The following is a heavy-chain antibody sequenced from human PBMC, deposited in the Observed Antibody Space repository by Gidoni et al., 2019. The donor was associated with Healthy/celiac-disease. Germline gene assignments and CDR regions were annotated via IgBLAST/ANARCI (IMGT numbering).Heavy chain of an antibody. CDR3: AKDDDYSTLIY. J-gene: IGHJ4*02. D-gene: IGHD4-4*01. V-gene: IGHV3-9*01. CDR2: ISWNSGSI. Sequence: EVQLVESGGGLVQPGRSLRLSCAASGFTFDDYAMHWVRQAPGKGLEWVSGISWNSGSIGYADSVKGRFTISRDNAKNSLYLQMNSLRAEDTALYYCAKDDDYSTLIYWGQGTLVTVSS. CDR1: GFTFDDYA.